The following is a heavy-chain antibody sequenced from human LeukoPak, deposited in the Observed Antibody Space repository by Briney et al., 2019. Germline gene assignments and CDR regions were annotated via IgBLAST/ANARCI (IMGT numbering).Heavy chain of an antibody. J-gene: IGHJ4*02. CDR3: ARLLFSAAGLFDY. CDR2: IYYSGST. CDR1: GGSISSSSYY. V-gene: IGHV4-39*01. Sequence: SETLSLTCTVSGGSISSSSYYWGWIRQPPGEGLEWIGTIYYSGSTYYNPSLKSRVTISVDSSKNQFSLNLNSVTAADTAVYYCARLLFSAAGLFDYWGQGTLVTVSS. D-gene: IGHD6-13*01.